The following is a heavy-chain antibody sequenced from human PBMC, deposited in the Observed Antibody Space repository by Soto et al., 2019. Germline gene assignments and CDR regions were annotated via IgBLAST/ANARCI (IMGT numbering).Heavy chain of an antibody. Sequence: EVQLSESGGGLVQPGGSLRLSCAASGFTFSSYAITWVRQAPGKGLEWVSAISGGGSSTYYADSVKGRFTISRDNSKNTLYLQMNSLRPDDTAIYYCAKGGPFTGGFDPWGQGTLVTVAS. CDR3: AKGGPFTGGFDP. J-gene: IGHJ5*02. D-gene: IGHD3-16*01. V-gene: IGHV3-23*01. CDR1: GFTFSSYA. CDR2: ISGGGSST.